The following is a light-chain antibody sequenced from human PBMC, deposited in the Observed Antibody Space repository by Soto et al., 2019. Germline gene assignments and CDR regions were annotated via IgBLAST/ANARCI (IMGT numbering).Light chain of an antibody. CDR3: QHRGTWPPT. J-gene: IGKJ5*01. CDR1: QSVDTY. V-gene: IGKV3-11*01. Sequence: IVLTQSPATLSLSPGESVTLSCTTNQSVDTYFAWYQQKRGLPPRLLIYDASNRAIGIPARFSGRGSEPDFSLTISSLEPEDFAVYYCQHRGTWPPTFGRGTRLEI. CDR2: DAS.